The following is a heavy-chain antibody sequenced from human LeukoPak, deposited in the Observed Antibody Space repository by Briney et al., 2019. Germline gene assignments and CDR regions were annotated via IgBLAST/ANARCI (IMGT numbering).Heavy chain of an antibody. Sequence: ASVKVSCKAFGYTFTGYYMHWVRQAPGQGLEWMGWINPNSGGTNYAQKFQGRVTMTRDTSISTAYMELSRLRSDDTAVYYCARVSGRGYSSGWLDYRGQGTLVTVSS. CDR1: GYTFTGYY. J-gene: IGHJ4*02. CDR3: ARVSGRGYSSGWLDY. D-gene: IGHD6-19*01. V-gene: IGHV1-2*02. CDR2: INPNSGGT.